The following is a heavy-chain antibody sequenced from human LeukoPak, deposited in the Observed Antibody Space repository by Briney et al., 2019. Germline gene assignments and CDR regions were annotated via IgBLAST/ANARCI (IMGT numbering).Heavy chain of an antibody. J-gene: IGHJ6*02. CDR3: ARDYGRSRDYGMDV. V-gene: IGHV3-53*01. CDR2: IFSSGST. CDR1: GFIVSSNY. Sequence: GGSLRLSCAASGFIVSSNYMSWVRQAPGKGLEWVSVIFSSGSTYYADSVKGRFTISRDNSKNTLYLQMNSLRAEDTAVYFCARDYGRSRDYGMDVWGQGTTVTVSS. D-gene: IGHD3-10*01.